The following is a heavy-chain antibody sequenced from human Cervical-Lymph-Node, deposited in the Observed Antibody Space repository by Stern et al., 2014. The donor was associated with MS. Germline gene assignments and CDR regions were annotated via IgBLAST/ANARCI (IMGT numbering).Heavy chain of an antibody. Sequence: VQLEESGPGLVKPSQTLSLTCTVSGGSISSGSYYWSWIRQPAGKGLEWIGRIYTSGSTNYNPSLKSRVTISVDTSKTQFPRKLSSVTAADTAVYYCAGMSDYWGQGTLVTVSS. CDR1: GGSISSGSYY. J-gene: IGHJ4*02. CDR3: AGMSDY. V-gene: IGHV4-61*02. CDR2: IYTSGST.